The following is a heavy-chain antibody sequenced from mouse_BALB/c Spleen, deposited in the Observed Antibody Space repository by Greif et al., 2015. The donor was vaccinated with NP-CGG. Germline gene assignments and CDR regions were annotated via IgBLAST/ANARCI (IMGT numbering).Heavy chain of an antibody. V-gene: IGHV2-9*02. CDR3: ARDGGFTGDAMDY. D-gene: IGHD1-1*01. CDR1: GFSLTSYG. J-gene: IGHJ4*01. CDR2: IWAGGST. Sequence: VKLMESGPGLVAPSQSLSITCTVSGFSLTSYGVHWVRQPPGKGLEWLGVIWAGGSTNYNSALMSRLSISKDNSKSXVFLKMNSLQTDDTAMYHCARDGGFTGDAMDYWGQGTSVTVSS.